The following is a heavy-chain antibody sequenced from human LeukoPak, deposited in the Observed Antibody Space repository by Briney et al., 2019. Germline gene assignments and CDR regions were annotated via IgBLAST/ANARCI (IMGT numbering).Heavy chain of an antibody. CDR1: GGSISSYY. CDR2: INHSGST. Sequence: SETLSLTCTVSGGSISSYYWSWIRQPPGKGLEWIGEINHSGSTNYNPSLKSRVTISVDTSKNQFSLKLSSVTAADTAVYYCAGDVLLWFGEPQGTYDYWGQGTLVTVSS. D-gene: IGHD3-10*01. CDR3: AGDVLLWFGEPQGTYDY. V-gene: IGHV4-34*01. J-gene: IGHJ4*02.